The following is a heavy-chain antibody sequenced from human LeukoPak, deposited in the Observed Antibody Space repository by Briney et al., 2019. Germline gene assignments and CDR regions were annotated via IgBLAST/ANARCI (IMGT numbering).Heavy chain of an antibody. V-gene: IGHV3-23*01. J-gene: IGHJ4*02. CDR3: AKYLPNQLLKD. Sequence: GRSLRLSCAASGFTFSSYAMSWVRQAPGKGLDWVSVISGSGGSTYYADSVKGRFTISRDNSKNTLYLQMNSLRAEDTAVYYCAKYLPNQLLKDWGQGTLVTVFS. D-gene: IGHD2-2*01. CDR1: GFTFSSYA. CDR2: ISGSGGST.